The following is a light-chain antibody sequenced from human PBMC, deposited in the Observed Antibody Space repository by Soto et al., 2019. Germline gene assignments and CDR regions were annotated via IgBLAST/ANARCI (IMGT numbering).Light chain of an antibody. CDR3: QLRSNWPLYT. J-gene: IGKJ2*01. CDR2: DAS. Sequence: EIVLTQSPATLSLSPGERATLSCRASQSVSSYLAWYQQKPGQAPRLLIYDASNRATGIPARFSGSGSGTDFTLTISSLEPEDFAVYYCQLRSNWPLYTFGQVTKLEIK. CDR1: QSVSSY. V-gene: IGKV3-11*01.